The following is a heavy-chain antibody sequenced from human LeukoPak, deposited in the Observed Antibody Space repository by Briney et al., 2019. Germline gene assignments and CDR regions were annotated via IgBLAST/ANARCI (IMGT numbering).Heavy chain of an antibody. Sequence: GGSLRLSCTASGFTFGDYAMSWFRQAPGKGLEWVGFIRSKAYGGTTEYAASVKGRFTISRDDSKSIAYLQMNSLKTEDTAVYYCTRDFAPSITIFGVVIPPDYYYYYYMDVWGKGTTVTVSS. CDR3: TRDFAPSITIFGVVIPPDYYYYYYMDV. V-gene: IGHV3-49*03. CDR1: GFTFGDYA. J-gene: IGHJ6*03. CDR2: IRSKAYGGTT. D-gene: IGHD3-3*01.